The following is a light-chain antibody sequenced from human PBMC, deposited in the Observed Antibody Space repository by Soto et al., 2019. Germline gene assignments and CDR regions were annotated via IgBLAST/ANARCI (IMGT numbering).Light chain of an antibody. CDR1: QSVSTY. CDR2: DAS. CDR3: QQRTNWLYT. Sequence: EIVLTQSPATLSLSPGERATLSCRASQSVSTYLAWYQQKPGQAPRLLIHDASNRASSVPARFSGSGSGTDFTLTISSLEPEDFAVYYCQQRTNWLYTFGQGTKLEIK. J-gene: IGKJ2*01. V-gene: IGKV3-11*01.